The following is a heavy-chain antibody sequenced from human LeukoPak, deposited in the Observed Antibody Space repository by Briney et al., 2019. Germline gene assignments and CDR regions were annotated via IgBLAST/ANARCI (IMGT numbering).Heavy chain of an antibody. D-gene: IGHD1-26*01. J-gene: IGHJ4*02. CDR3: GRGWELRPDY. CDR2: INSDGSST. CDR1: GFTFSSFW. Sequence: GGSLRLSCAASGFTFSSFWMNWVRQTPEKGLVWVSRINSDGSSTSYADSVRGRFTISRDNAKNTLYLQMDSLRADDTAVYYCGRGWELRPDYWGQGTLVTVSS. V-gene: IGHV3-74*01.